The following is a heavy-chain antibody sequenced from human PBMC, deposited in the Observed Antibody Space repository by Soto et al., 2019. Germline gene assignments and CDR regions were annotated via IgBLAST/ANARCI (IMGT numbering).Heavy chain of an antibody. V-gene: IGHV4-4*02. D-gene: IGHD1-20*01. CDR1: GGSISSSNW. J-gene: IGHJ4*02. CDR2: IYNSGST. Sequence: SETLSLTCAVSGGSISSSNWCSWVRHPPGKGLEWIGEIYNSGSTTYNPSTTSRVTTSVDKSNNQFSLKTSSVTAADTAVYYCARYAVYYSWKFDYWGQGTLVTVSS. CDR3: ARYAVYYSWKFDY.